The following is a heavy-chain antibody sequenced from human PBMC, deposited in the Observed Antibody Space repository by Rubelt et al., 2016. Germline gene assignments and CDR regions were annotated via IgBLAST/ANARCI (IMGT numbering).Heavy chain of an antibody. V-gene: IGHV4-39*07. CDR2: IYYSGGT. CDR3: ASHSSSWGGFDY. CDR1: GGSISSSSYY. J-gene: IGHJ4*02. D-gene: IGHD6-13*01. Sequence: QLQLQESGPGLVKPSETLSLTCTVSGGSISSSSYYWGWIRQPPGKGLEWIGSIYYSGGTYYNPSLKSRGTISVDTSKNQFALKLSSVTAADTAVYYCASHSSSWGGFDYWGQGTLVTVSS.